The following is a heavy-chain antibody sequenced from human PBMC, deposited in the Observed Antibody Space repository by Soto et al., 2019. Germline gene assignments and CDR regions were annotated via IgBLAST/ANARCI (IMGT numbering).Heavy chain of an antibody. CDR1: GGTFSSYA. V-gene: IGHV1-69*06. Sequence: SVKVSCKASGGTFSSYAISWVRQAPGQGLEWMGGIIPIFGTANYAQKFQGRVTITADKSTSTAYMELSSLRSEDTAVYYCARQEYSSSQDGSGYGMDVWGQGTTVTVSS. D-gene: IGHD6-6*01. CDR3: ARQEYSSSQDGSGYGMDV. CDR2: IIPIFGTA. J-gene: IGHJ6*02.